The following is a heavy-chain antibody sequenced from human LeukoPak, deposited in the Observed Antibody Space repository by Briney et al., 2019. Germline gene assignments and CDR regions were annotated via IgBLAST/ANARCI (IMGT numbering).Heavy chain of an antibody. D-gene: IGHD3-22*01. CDR2: INHSGST. CDR1: GGSFSGYY. J-gene: IGHJ4*02. Sequence: SETLSLTCAVYGGSFSGYYWSWIRQPPGKGLEWIGEINHSGSTNYNPSLKSRVTISVDTSKNQFSLKLSSVTAADTAVYYCARGASSGYYYVYWGQGTLVTVSS. CDR3: ARGASSGYYYVY. V-gene: IGHV4-34*09.